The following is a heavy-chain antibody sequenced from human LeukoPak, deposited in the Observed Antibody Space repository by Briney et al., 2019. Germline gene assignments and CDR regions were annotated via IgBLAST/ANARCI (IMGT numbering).Heavy chain of an antibody. J-gene: IGHJ4*02. CDR2: IIPILGIA. Sequence: SVKVSCKVSGGTFSSYAISWVRQAPGQGLEWMGRIIPILGIANYAQKLQGRVTMTTDTSTSTAYMELRSLRSDDTAVYYCARDRGLNYGDYFDYWGQGTLVTVSS. D-gene: IGHD4-17*01. CDR1: GGTFSSYA. V-gene: IGHV1-69*04. CDR3: ARDRGLNYGDYFDY.